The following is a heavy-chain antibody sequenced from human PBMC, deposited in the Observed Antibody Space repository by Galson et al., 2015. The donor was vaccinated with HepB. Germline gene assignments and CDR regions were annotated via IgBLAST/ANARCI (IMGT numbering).Heavy chain of an antibody. J-gene: IGHJ1*01. CDR3: ARDDRPLVLLQH. CDR2: ISAYNGNT. V-gene: IGHV1-18*01. D-gene: IGHD1-14*01. CDR1: GYTFTSSG. Sequence: SLKVSCKASGYTFTSSGISWVRQAPGQGLEWMGWISAYNGNTNYAQKLQGRVTMTPDTSTSTAYMELRGLRSDDTAVYYCARDDRPLVLLQHWGQGTLVTVSS.